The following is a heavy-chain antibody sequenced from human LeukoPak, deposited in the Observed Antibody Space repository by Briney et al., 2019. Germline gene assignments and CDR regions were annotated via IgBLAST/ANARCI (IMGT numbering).Heavy chain of an antibody. CDR3: ARDRQHSYGSDLDH. CDR2: NNFAGRG. J-gene: IGHJ4*02. D-gene: IGHD5-18*01. V-gene: IGHV4-4*07. Sequence: KPSETLSLTCTVSGGSIHTYNWMWIRQPAGKGLVFIGRNNFAGRGYYNPSLKSRVTISVDSPRNQFSLELTSVTAADTAVYYCARDRQHSYGSDLDHWGQGILVTVSS. CDR1: GGSIHTYN.